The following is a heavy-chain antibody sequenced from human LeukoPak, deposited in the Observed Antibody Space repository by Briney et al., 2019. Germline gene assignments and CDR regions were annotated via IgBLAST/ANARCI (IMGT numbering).Heavy chain of an antibody. D-gene: IGHD6-13*01. Sequence: GGSLRLSCAASGFTFSSYEMNWVRQAPGKGLEWVSYISSSGSTIYYADSVKGRFTISRDNSKNTLYLQMNSLRAEDTAVYYCAKDPPPNSSSWLPNFDYWGQGTLVTVSS. CDR2: ISSSGSTI. CDR1: GFTFSSYE. V-gene: IGHV3-48*03. J-gene: IGHJ4*02. CDR3: AKDPPPNSSSWLPNFDY.